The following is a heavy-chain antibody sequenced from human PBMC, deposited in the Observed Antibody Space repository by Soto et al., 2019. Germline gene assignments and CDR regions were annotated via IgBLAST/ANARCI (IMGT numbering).Heavy chain of an antibody. J-gene: IGHJ5*02. CDR1: GFTFSNYA. V-gene: IGHV3-23*01. CDR3: AKDTVPVATPCFDP. CDR2: LSGSGGST. Sequence: EVQLLESGGGLVQPGGSLRLSCAASGFTFSNYAMSWVRQAPGKGLEWVSTLSGSGGSTYYADSVKGRFTISRDNSKNTLDLKMNSLRAEDTAVYYFAKDTVPVATPCFDPWGQGTLVTVSS. D-gene: IGHD2-2*01.